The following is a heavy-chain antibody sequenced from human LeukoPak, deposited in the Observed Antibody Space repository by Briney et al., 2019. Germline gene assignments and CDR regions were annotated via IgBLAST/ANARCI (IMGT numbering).Heavy chain of an antibody. D-gene: IGHD6-13*01. CDR3: ARTGYSSSYYKFRFDY. V-gene: IGHV4-39*07. CDR2: IYYSGST. CDR1: GGSISNNIYY. Sequence: SETLSLTCSVSGGSISNNIYYWGWIRQPPGKGLEWIGNIYYSGSTYYNPSLKSRVIISVDTSKNQFSLKMSSVTAADTAVYYCARTGYSSSYYKFRFDYWGQGTLVTVSS. J-gene: IGHJ4*02.